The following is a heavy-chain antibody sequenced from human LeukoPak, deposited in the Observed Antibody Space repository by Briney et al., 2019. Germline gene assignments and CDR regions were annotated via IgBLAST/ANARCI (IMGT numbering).Heavy chain of an antibody. J-gene: IGHJ5*02. CDR2: ISYDGSNK. CDR3: ARDRGTVLLWFGELET. Sequence: PGGSLRLSCAASGFTFSSYSMNWVRQAPGKGLEWVAVISYDGSNKYYADSVKGRFTISRDNSKNTLYLQMNSLRAEDTAVYYCARDRGTVLLWFGELETWGQGTLVTVSS. V-gene: IGHV3-30*03. CDR1: GFTFSSYS. D-gene: IGHD3-10*01.